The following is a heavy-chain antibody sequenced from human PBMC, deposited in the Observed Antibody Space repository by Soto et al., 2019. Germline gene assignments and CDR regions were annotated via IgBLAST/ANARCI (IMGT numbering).Heavy chain of an antibody. D-gene: IGHD3-9*01. Sequence: GSLRLSCAASGFTFSNAWMNWVRQAPGKGLEWVGRIKSKTDGGTTDYAAPVKGRFTISRDDSKNTLYLQMNSLRAEDTAVYYCALDPRYFDTSGPICADFCGQGILVTVSS. CDR3: ALDPRYFDTSGPICADF. CDR1: GFTFSNAW. CDR2: IKSKTDGGTT. V-gene: IGHV3-15*07. J-gene: IGHJ4*02.